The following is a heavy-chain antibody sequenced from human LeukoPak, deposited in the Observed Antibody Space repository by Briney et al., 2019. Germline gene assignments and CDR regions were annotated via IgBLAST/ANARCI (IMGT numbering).Heavy chain of an antibody. CDR3: ARASDYGGNSFTLDY. V-gene: IGHV1-2*02. J-gene: IGHJ4*02. CDR2: INPNSGGT. Sequence: ASVKVSCKASGYTFTEYYMHWVRQAPGQGLEWMGWINPNSGGTNYAQKFQGRVTMTRDTSISTAYMELSRLRSDDTAVYYCARASDYGGNSFTLDYWGQGTLVTVSS. CDR1: GYTFTEYY. D-gene: IGHD4-23*01.